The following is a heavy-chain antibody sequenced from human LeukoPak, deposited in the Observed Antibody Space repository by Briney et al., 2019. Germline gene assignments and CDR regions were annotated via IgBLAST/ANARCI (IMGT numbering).Heavy chain of an antibody. CDR3: ASGSDSSGYYPVSFDY. CDR2: ISSSSSYI. Sequence: GGSLRLSCAASGSTFSTYTMNWVRQAPGKGLEWVSSISSSSSYIYYADSVKGRFTISSDNAKNSLYLQMNSLRAEDTAVYYCASGSDSSGYYPVSFDYWGQGTLVTVSS. D-gene: IGHD3-22*01. J-gene: IGHJ4*02. V-gene: IGHV3-21*03. CDR1: GSTFSTYT.